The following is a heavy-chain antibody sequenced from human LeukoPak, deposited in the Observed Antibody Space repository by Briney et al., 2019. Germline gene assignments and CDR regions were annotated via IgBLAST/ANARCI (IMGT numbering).Heavy chain of an antibody. Sequence: SQTLSLTCAISGDSVSSNSAAWNWIRQSPSRGLEWLGRTYYRSKWYNDYAVSVKSRITINPDTSKNQFSLQLNSATPEDTAVYYCAREFCSSTSCRRGQLVHTHWGQGTLVTVSS. CDR3: AREFCSSTSCRRGQLVHTH. D-gene: IGHD2-2*01. CDR1: GDSVSSNSAA. J-gene: IGHJ4*02. CDR2: TYYRSKWYN. V-gene: IGHV6-1*01.